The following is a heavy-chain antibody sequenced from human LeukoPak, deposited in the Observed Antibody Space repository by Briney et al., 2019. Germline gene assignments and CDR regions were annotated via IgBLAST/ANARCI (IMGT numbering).Heavy chain of an antibody. CDR2: IYYSGST. V-gene: IGHV4-59*01. Sequence: SETLSLTCTVSGGSISSYYWSWIRQPPGKGLEWIGYIYYSGSTNYNPSLKSRVTISVDTSKNQFSLKLSSVTAADTAVYYCAREGREVTTRGSAFDPWGQGTLVTVSS. CDR3: AREGREVTTRGSAFDP. CDR1: GGSISSYY. J-gene: IGHJ5*02. D-gene: IGHD4-17*01.